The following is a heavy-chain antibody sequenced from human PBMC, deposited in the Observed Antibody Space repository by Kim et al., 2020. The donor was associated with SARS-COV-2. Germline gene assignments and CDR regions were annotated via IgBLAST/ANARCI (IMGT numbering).Heavy chain of an antibody. V-gene: IGHV4-39*01. J-gene: IGHJ4*02. Sequence: LKSRVTISVDTSKTQFSLKLSSVTAADTAVYYCARLPYYYGSGSYYYFDYWGQGTLVTVSS. CDR3: ARLPYYYGSGSYYYFDY. D-gene: IGHD3-10*01.